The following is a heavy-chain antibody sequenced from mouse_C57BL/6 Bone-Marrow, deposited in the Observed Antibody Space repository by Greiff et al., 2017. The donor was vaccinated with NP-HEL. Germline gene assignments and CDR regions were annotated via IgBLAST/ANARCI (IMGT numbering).Heavy chain of an antibody. CDR2: SRNKANDYTT. CDR1: GFTFSDFY. CDR3: ARDAGYEDYAMDY. J-gene: IGHJ4*01. Sequence: EVQRVESGGGLVQSGRSLRLSCATSGFTFSDFYMEWVRQAPGKGLEWIAASRNKANDYTTEYSASVKGRFIVSRDTSQSILYLQMNALRAEDTAIYYCARDAGYEDYAMDYWGQGTSVTVSS. V-gene: IGHV7-1*01. D-gene: IGHD2-3*01.